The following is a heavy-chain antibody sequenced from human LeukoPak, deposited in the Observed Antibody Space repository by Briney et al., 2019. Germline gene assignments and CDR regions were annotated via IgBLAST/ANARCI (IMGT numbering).Heavy chain of an antibody. Sequence: SVKVSCKASGGTFSSYAISWVRQAPGQGLEWMGGIIPIFGTANYAQKFQGRVTITADESTSTAYMELSSLRSEDTAVYYCARSPAGYCSGGSCSLPYYYYYMDVWGKGTTVTVSS. CDR1: GGTFSSYA. CDR2: IIPIFGTA. V-gene: IGHV1-69*13. J-gene: IGHJ6*03. CDR3: ARSPAGYCSGGSCSLPYYYYYMDV. D-gene: IGHD2-15*01.